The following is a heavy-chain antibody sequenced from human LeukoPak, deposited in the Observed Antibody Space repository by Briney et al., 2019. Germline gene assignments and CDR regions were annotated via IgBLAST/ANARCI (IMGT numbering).Heavy chain of an antibody. CDR1: GYAFPSYG. CDR3: GRDSGYSPYFFEY. J-gene: IGHJ4*02. D-gene: IGHD5-12*01. CDR2: ISAYNGNT. V-gene: IGHV1-18*01. Sequence: ASVKVSCKASGYAFPSYGISWVRQAPGQGLEWMGWISAYNGNTKYAQKLQGRVSMTTDTSTSTAYMELRSLISDDTAVYYCGRDSGYSPYFFEYWGQGTLVTVSS.